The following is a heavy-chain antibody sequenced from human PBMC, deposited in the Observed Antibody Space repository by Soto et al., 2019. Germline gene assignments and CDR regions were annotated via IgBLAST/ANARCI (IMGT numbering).Heavy chain of an antibody. D-gene: IGHD2-8*01. CDR3: AKDATAVNGEWDPFDM. J-gene: IGHJ3*02. CDR1: GFTFSAYA. V-gene: IGHV3-23*01. CDR2: VGGSDTDK. Sequence: EVQLLESGGGVVQPGGSLRLSCAASGFTFSAYAMSWVRQAPGKGLQWVSGVGGSDTDKHYADSVRGRFTVSRDNSKNTLYLQMNSLRADDTAVYYCAKDATAVNGEWDPFDMWGQGTEVTVSS.